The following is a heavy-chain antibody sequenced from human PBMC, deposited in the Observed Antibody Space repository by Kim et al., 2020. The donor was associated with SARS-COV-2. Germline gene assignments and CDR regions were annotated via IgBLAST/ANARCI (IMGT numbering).Heavy chain of an antibody. CDR3: ARDPGGSSWGLGAFDI. V-gene: IGHV4-31*03. CDR2: IYYSGST. Sequence: SETLSLTCTVSGGSISSGGYYWSWIRQHPGKGLEWIGYIYYSGSTYYNPFLKSRVTISVDTSKNQFSLKLSSVTAADTAVYYCARDPGGSSWGLGAFDIWGQGTMVTVSS. J-gene: IGHJ3*02. CDR1: GGSISSGGYY. D-gene: IGHD6-13*01.